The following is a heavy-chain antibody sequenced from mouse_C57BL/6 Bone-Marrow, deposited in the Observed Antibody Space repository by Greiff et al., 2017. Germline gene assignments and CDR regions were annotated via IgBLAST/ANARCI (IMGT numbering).Heavy chain of an antibody. V-gene: IGHV1-59*01. D-gene: IGHD2-2*01. CDR3: ARGELLWLRRRDY. CDR1: GYTFTSYW. J-gene: IGHJ2*01. CDR2: IDPSDSYT. Sequence: VQLQQPGAELVRPGTSVKLSCKASGYTFTSYWMHWVKQRPGQGLEWIGVIDPSDSYTNYNQKFKGKATLTVDTSSSTAYMQLRSLTSEDSAVYYCARGELLWLRRRDYWGQGTTLTVSS.